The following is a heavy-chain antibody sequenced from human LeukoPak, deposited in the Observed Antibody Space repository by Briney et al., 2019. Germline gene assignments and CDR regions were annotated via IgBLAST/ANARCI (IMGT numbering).Heavy chain of an antibody. V-gene: IGHV3-11*04. CDR2: ISSSGSTI. CDR3: ARTGNYYDSSGYYTYFDY. CDR1: AFTFSDYY. Sequence: KPGGSLRLSCAASAFTFSDYYMSWIRQAPGKGLEWVSYISSSGSTIYYADSVKGRFTISRDNAKNSLYLQMNSLRAEDTAVYYCARTGNYYDSSGYYTYFDYWGQGTLVTVSS. J-gene: IGHJ4*02. D-gene: IGHD3-22*01.